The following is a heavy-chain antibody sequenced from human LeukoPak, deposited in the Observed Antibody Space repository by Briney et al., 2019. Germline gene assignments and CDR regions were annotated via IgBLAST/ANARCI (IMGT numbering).Heavy chain of an antibody. CDR2: INHSGST. J-gene: IGHJ4*02. CDR3: ARGADIVVVVAAAFDY. V-gene: IGHV4-34*01. CDR1: GGSFSGYY. Sequence: PSETLSLTCAVYGGSFSGYYWSWIRQPPGKGLEWIGEINHSGSTNYNPSLKSRVTISVDTSKNQFSLKLSSVTAADTAVYYCARGADIVVVVAAAFDYWGQGTLVTVSS. D-gene: IGHD2-15*01.